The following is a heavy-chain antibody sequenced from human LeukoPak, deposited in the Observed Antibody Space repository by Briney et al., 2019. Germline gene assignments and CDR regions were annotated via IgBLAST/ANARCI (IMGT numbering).Heavy chain of an antibody. CDR3: ARDFFSPNYYDSSGSPNWFDP. Sequence: ASVKVSCKASGYTFTGYYMHWVRQAPGQGLEWMGWINPNSGGTNYAQKFQGRVTMTRDPSISTAYMELSRLRSDDTAVYYCARDFFSPNYYDSSGSPNWFDPWGQGTLVTVSS. CDR2: INPNSGGT. CDR1: GYTFTGYY. J-gene: IGHJ5*02. D-gene: IGHD3-22*01. V-gene: IGHV1-2*02.